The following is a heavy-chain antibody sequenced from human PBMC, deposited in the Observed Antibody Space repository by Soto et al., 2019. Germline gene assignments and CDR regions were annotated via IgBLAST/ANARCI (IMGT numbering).Heavy chain of an antibody. V-gene: IGHV3-30*18. CDR3: AKGRGVYYYDSSGYLDY. CDR1: GFTFSSYG. D-gene: IGHD3-22*01. Sequence: GGSLRLSCAASGFTFSSYGMHWVRQAPGKGLEWVAVISYDGSNKYYADSVKGRFTISRDNSKNTLYLQMNSLRAEDTAVYYCAKGRGVYYYDSSGYLDYWGQGTLVTVSS. CDR2: ISYDGSNK. J-gene: IGHJ4*02.